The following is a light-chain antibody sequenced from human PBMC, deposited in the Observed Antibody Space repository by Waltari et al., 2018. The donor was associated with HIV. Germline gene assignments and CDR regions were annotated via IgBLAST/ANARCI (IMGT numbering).Light chain of an antibody. Sequence: QSALTQPASVSGSPGQSITISCTGTSSDVGAYKYVSWYQHHPGEPPKPMIYEVSNRPAGVSNRFSGAKSGNTASLTISGLQVADEADYYCSSFTSSSIPYVFGTGTKVTVL. V-gene: IGLV2-14*01. J-gene: IGLJ1*01. CDR1: SSDVGAYKY. CDR2: EVS. CDR3: SSFTSSSIPYV.